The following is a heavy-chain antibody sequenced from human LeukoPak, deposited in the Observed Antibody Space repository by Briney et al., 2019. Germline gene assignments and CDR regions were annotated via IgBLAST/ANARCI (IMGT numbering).Heavy chain of an antibody. CDR2: ISPYNGNT. J-gene: IGHJ4*02. CDR1: RYTFNTFG. CDR3: ARGPHEGSGYPDH. D-gene: IGHD3-22*01. Sequence: ASVKVSCKPSRYTFNTFGITWVRQAPGQGLEWMGWISPYNGNTQYAQKFQGRATLTTDTSSSTAYMELRSLRYDDTAVYYCARGPHEGSGYPDHWGQGTLVTVSS. V-gene: IGHV1-18*01.